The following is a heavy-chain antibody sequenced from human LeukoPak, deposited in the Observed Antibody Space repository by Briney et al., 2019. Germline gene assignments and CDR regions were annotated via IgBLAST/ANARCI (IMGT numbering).Heavy chain of an antibody. J-gene: IGHJ6*03. CDR3: ARVSYLRPSDYMDV. CDR1: GYTFSIYG. Sequence: ASVKVSCKSSGYTFSIYGFTWARHAPGQGLEWMGWISAYNGKTLYAEKFQGRVTMTTDTATSTVYMELRSLRSDDTAVYYCARVSYLRPSDYMDVWGKGTTVTVSS. D-gene: IGHD1-26*01. V-gene: IGHV1-18*01. CDR2: ISAYNGKT.